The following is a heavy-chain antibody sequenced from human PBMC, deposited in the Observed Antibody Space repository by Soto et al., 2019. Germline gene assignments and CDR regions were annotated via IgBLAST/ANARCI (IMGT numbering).Heavy chain of an antibody. J-gene: IGHJ4*02. V-gene: IGHV3-21*01. Sequence: GGSLRLSCTASGFTFSEYSMSWVRQAPGKGLEWVSSITHSGTYVYYADSVKGRFTISRDSASNSLFLQMTSLRAEDTAVYHCARARGNDWYSDYWGQGTLVTVSS. CDR1: GFTFSEYS. CDR3: ARARGNDWYSDY. D-gene: IGHD5-12*01. CDR2: ITHSGTYV.